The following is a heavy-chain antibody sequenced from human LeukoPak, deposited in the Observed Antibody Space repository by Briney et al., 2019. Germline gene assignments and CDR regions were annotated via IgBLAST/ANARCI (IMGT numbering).Heavy chain of an antibody. CDR3: AKSVASDAY. CDR1: GFTFSSYW. D-gene: IGHD5-12*01. CDR2: IKQDGSEK. V-gene: IGHV3-7*01. J-gene: IGHJ4*02. Sequence: GSLRLSCAASGFTFSSYWMSWVRQAPGKGLEWVANIKQDGSEKYYVDSVKGRFTISRDNSKNTLDLQMNSLRAEDTAVYCCAKSVASDAYWGQGTQVTVSS.